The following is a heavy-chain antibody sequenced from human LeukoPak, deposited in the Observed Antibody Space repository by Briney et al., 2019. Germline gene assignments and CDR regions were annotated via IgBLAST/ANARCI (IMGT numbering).Heavy chain of an antibody. CDR3: VKEEEYCSGGSCYSDFDY. CDR2: ISSNGGST. Sequence: GGSLRLSCSASGFTFSSYAMHWVRQAPGKGLEYVSAISSNGGSTYYADSVKGRFTISRDNSKNTLYLQMSSLRAEDTAVYYCVKEEEYCSGGSCYSDFDYWGQGTLVTASS. J-gene: IGHJ4*02. CDR1: GFTFSSYA. V-gene: IGHV3-64D*06. D-gene: IGHD2-15*01.